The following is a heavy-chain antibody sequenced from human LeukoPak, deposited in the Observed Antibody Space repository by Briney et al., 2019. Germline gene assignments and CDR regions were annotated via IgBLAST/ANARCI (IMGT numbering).Heavy chain of an antibody. CDR3: ARDIPYQLLSRYYFDY. CDR2: IRYDGSNK. D-gene: IGHD2-2*01. Sequence: GGSLRLSCAASGFTFSSYGMHWVRQAPGKGLEWVAFIRYDGSNKYYADSVEGRFTISRDNSKNTLYLQMNSLRAEDTAVYYCARDIPYQLLSRYYFDYWGQGTLVTVSS. J-gene: IGHJ4*02. V-gene: IGHV3-30*02. CDR1: GFTFSSYG.